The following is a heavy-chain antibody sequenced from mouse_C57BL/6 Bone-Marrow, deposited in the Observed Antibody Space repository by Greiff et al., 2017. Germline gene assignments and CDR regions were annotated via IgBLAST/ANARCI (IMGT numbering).Heavy chain of an antibody. Sequence: EVQLQQSGPELVKPGASVKISCKASGYSFTGYYMNWVKQSPEKSLEWIGEINPSTGGTTYNQKFKAKATLTVDKSSSTAYMQLKSLTSEDSAVYYCATLGRDAMDYWGQGTSVTVSS. D-gene: IGHD4-1*01. CDR3: ATLGRDAMDY. CDR2: INPSTGGT. CDR1: GYSFTGYY. V-gene: IGHV1-42*01. J-gene: IGHJ4*01.